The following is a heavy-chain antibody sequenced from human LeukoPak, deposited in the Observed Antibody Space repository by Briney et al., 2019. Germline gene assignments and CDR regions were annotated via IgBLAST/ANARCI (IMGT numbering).Heavy chain of an antibody. J-gene: IGHJ5*02. V-gene: IGHV1-18*01. D-gene: IGHD2-8*01. CDR2: ISAYNGNT. CDR3: ARQPDALVYLGWFDP. CDR1: GYTFTSYG. Sequence: VAPVKVSCKASGYTFTSYGISWVRQAPGQGLEWMGWISAYNGNTNYAQKLQGRVTMATDTSTSTAYMELRSLRSDDTAVYYCARQPDALVYLGWFDPWGQGTLVTVSS.